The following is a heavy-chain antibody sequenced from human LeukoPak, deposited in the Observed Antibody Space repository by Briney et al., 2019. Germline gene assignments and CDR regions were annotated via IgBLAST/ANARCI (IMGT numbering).Heavy chain of an antibody. Sequence: PSETLSLTCTVSGGSISSGGYYWSWIRQHPGKGLEWIGYIYYSGSTYYNPSLKSRVTISVDTSKNQFSLKLSSVTAADTAVYYCARGRDGYNDYWGQGTLVTVSS. D-gene: IGHD5-24*01. V-gene: IGHV4-31*03. J-gene: IGHJ4*02. CDR3: ARGRDGYNDY. CDR1: GGSISSGGYY. CDR2: IYYSGST.